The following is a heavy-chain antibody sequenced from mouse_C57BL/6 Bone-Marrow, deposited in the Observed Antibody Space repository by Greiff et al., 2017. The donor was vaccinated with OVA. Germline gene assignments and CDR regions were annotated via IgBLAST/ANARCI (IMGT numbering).Heavy chain of an antibody. CDR1: GYTFTSYW. CDR3: ARRGYYGTPYYFDY. Sequence: QVQLQQPGAELVKPGASVKLSCKASGYTFTSYWMQWVQQRPGQGLEWIGEIDPYDSYTNYNQKFKGKATLTVEKYSSTAYMQLSRLTSDDAAVYYGARRGYYGTPYYFDYWGQSTTLTVST. D-gene: IGHD2-1*01. V-gene: IGHV1-50*01. CDR2: IDPYDSYT. J-gene: IGHJ2*01.